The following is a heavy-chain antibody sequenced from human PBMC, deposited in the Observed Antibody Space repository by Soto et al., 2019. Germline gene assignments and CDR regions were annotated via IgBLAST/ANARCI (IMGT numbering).Heavy chain of an antibody. J-gene: IGHJ4*02. CDR2: ISAYNGNT. CDR3: ARDVYWGSSWYGSYYFDY. Sequence: QVQLVQSGAEVKKPGASVKVSCKASGYTFTSYGISWVRQAPGQGLEWMGWISAYNGNTNYAQKLQGRVTMTTDTATSTAYMELRSLRSDDTAVYYCARDVYWGSSWYGSYYFDYCGQGTLVTFSS. CDR1: GYTFTSYG. D-gene: IGHD6-13*01. V-gene: IGHV1-18*04.